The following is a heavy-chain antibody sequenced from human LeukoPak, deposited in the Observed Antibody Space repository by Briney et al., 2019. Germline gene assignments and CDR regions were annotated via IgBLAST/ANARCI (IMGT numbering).Heavy chain of an antibody. CDR2: ISAYNGNT. J-gene: IGHJ6*02. D-gene: IGHD4-17*01. Sequence: ASVKVSCKASGYTFSTYAISWVRQAPGQGLEWMGWISAYNGNTNYAQKFQGRVTMTTDTSTNTGYMELRSLRSDDTAVYYCARVSPDYGDFLPMDVWGRGTTVTVSS. CDR3: ARVSPDYGDFLPMDV. V-gene: IGHV1-18*01. CDR1: GYTFSTYA.